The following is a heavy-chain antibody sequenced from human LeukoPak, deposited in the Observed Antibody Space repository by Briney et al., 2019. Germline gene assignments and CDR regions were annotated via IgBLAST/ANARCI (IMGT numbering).Heavy chain of an antibody. CDR3: ARGGSSWYTWFDP. CDR1: GGSISSGSYY. V-gene: IGHV4-61*02. D-gene: IGHD6-13*01. CDR2: IYTSGST. J-gene: IGHJ5*02. Sequence: PSETLSLTCTVSGGSISSGSYYWSWIRQPAGKGLEWNGRIYTSGSTNYNPSLKSRVTISVDTSKNQFSLKLSSVTAADTAVYYCARGGSSWYTWFDPWGQGTLVTVSS.